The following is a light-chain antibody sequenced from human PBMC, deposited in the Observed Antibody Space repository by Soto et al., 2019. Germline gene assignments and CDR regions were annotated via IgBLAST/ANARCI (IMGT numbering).Light chain of an antibody. V-gene: IGKV3-11*01. CDR2: DAS. CDR3: QQRSNWPPLT. Sequence: VLTQSAATPSISPGERATLSCRASQSVSSYLAWYQQKPGQAPRLLIYDASNRATGIPARFSGSGSGTDFTLTISSLEPEDFAVYYCQQRSNWPPLTFGGGTKVDIK. J-gene: IGKJ4*01. CDR1: QSVSSY.